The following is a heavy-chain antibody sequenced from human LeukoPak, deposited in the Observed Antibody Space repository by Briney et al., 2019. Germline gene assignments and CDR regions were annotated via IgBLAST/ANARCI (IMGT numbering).Heavy chain of an antibody. CDR2: ISSSSSTI. J-gene: IGHJ4*02. D-gene: IGHD1-14*01. Sequence: GGSLRLSCAASGFTFSSYSMNWVRQAPGKGLEWVSYISSSSSTIYYADSVKGRFTISRDNAKNTLNLQMNSLRVEDTGIYYCAKGWTYHDYWGQGTLVTVSS. CDR1: GFTFSSYS. CDR3: AKGWTYHDY. V-gene: IGHV3-48*01.